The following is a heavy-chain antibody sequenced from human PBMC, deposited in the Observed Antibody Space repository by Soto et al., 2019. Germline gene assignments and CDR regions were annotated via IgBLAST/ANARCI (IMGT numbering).Heavy chain of an antibody. CDR3: ARLYSYGASFDY. CDR2: IYYSGST. V-gene: IGHV4-39*01. D-gene: IGHD5-18*01. CDR1: GGSISSSSYY. J-gene: IGHJ4*02. Sequence: SETLSLTCIVSGGSISSSSYYWGWIRQPPGKGLEWIGSIYYSGSTYYNPSLKSRVTISVDTSKNQFSLKLSSVTAADTAVYYCARLYSYGASFDYWGQGTLVTVSS.